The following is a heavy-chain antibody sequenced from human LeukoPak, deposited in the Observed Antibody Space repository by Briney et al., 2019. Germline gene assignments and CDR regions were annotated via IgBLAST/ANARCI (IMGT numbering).Heavy chain of an antibody. D-gene: IGHD3-10*01. CDR1: GGSISSYY. CDR2: IYYSGST. V-gene: IGHV4-59*12. CDR3: AGVGLLWFGELSPKNWFDP. J-gene: IGHJ5*02. Sequence: PSETLSLTCTVSGGSISSYYWSWIRQPPGKGLEWIGYIYYSGSTNYNPSLKSRVTISVDTSKNQFSLKLSSVTAADTAVYYCAGVGLLWFGELSPKNWFDPWGQGTLVTVSS.